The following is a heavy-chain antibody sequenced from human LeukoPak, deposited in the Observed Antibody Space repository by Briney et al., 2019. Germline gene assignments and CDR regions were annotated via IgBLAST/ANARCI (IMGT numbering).Heavy chain of an antibody. CDR2: IDPSDSST. CDR3: ARHAGNYFTAYYAI. D-gene: IGHD3-9*01. J-gene: IGHJ4*02. V-gene: IGHV5-10-1*01. CDR1: GYSFFTYW. Sequence: GESLKISCQGSGYSFFTYWISWVRQTPGKGLEWVGRIDPSDSSTTYSPSFRGRVAISVDNSINTAYLLWSSLKASDTAIYYCARHAGNYFTAYYAIWGQGALVTVSS.